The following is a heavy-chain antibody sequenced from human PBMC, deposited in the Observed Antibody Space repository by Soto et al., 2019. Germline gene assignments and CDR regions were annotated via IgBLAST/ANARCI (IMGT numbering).Heavy chain of an antibody. CDR2: ISAYNGNT. Sequence: ASVKVSCKASGYTFTSYGISWVRQAPGQGLEWMGWISAYNGNTNYAQKLQGRVTMTTDTSTSTAYMELRSLRSDDTAVYYCASDSDYYYSSEDYYYYGMDVWGQGTTVTVSS. D-gene: IGHD3-22*01. CDR3: ASDSDYYYSSEDYYYYGMDV. J-gene: IGHJ6*02. V-gene: IGHV1-18*01. CDR1: GYTFTSYG.